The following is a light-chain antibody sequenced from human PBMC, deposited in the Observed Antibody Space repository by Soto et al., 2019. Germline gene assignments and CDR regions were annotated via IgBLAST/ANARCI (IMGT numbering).Light chain of an antibody. J-gene: IGLJ2*01. Sequence: QSVLTQPASVSGSPGQSITISCTGTSSDVGAYNYVSWYQQHPGKAPKLMIYDVSNRPSGVSNRFAGSKSGNAASRTISGLQAEDEADYYCSSYTSSTPVVFGGGTKLTVL. CDR1: SSDVGAYNY. V-gene: IGLV2-14*01. CDR2: DVS. CDR3: SSYTSSTPVV.